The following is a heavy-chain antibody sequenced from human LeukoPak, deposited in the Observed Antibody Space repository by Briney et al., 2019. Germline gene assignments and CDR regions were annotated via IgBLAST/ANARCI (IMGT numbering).Heavy chain of an antibody. CDR2: ISGSTGST. Sequence: PGGSLRLSCAASGFIFDTCDLNWVRQAPGKGLEWVSAISGSTGSTYYADSVKGRFTISRDNPKNTLYLQMNSLRGEDTAVYYCARGYDFWSGYSFDYWGQGALVTVSS. D-gene: IGHD3-3*01. CDR3: ARGYDFWSGYSFDY. CDR1: GFIFDTCD. V-gene: IGHV3-23*01. J-gene: IGHJ4*02.